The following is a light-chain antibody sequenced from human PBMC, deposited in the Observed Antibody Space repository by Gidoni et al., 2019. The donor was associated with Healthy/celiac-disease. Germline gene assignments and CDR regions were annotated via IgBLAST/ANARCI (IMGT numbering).Light chain of an antibody. CDR2: DVS. V-gene: IGLV2-14*01. Sequence: QSALTQPASVSGSHGQSITISCTGISSDVGGYNYVSWYQQHPGKAPKLMSYDVSNRLSGVSNRFSGSKSGNTASLTISGLQAEDEADYYCSSYTSSSIVFGGGTKLTVL. CDR3: SSYTSSSIV. J-gene: IGLJ2*01. CDR1: SSDVGGYNY.